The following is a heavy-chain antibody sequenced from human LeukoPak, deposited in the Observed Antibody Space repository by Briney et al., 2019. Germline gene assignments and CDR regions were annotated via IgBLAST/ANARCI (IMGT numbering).Heavy chain of an antibody. CDR3: ATGGARYNWNFDY. D-gene: IGHD1-20*01. Sequence: ASVKVSCKASGYTFTSYYMHWVRQAPGQGLEWMGIINPSGGSTSYAQKLQGRVTMTTDTSTSTAYMELRSLRSDDTAVYYCATGGARYNWNFDYWGQGTLVTVSS. CDR1: GYTFTSYY. CDR2: INPSGGST. V-gene: IGHV1-46*01. J-gene: IGHJ4*02.